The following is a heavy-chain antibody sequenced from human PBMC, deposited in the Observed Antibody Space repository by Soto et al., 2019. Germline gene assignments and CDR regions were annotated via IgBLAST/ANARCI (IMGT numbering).Heavy chain of an antibody. Sequence: LRLSCAGTGFNFGGYAMSWVRQAPGKGLEWVSTLSGDGSRAYYADSVRGRFTVSRDNSKSTLYLRMNSLRADDTAIYYCAKRGGYALSFYDSWGQGTLVTVSS. CDR1: GFNFGGYA. J-gene: IGHJ4*02. CDR3: AKRGGYALSFYDS. CDR2: LSGDGSRA. V-gene: IGHV3-23*01. D-gene: IGHD3-16*01.